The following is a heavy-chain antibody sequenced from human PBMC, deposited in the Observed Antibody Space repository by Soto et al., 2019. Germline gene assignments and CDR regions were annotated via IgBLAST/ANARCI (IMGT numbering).Heavy chain of an antibody. CDR2: ISYDGSNK. Sequence: GGSLRLSCAASGFTFSSYAMHWVRQAPGKGLEWVAVISYDGSNKYYADSVKGRFTISRDNSKNTLYLQMNSLRAEDTAVYYCAREFGDDDAFDIWGQGTMVTVSS. CDR1: GFTFSSYA. J-gene: IGHJ3*02. V-gene: IGHV3-30-3*01. CDR3: AREFGDDDAFDI. D-gene: IGHD4-17*01.